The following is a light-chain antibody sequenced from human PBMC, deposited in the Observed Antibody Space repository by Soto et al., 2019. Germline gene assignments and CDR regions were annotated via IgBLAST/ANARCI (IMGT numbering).Light chain of an antibody. V-gene: IGKV3-15*01. J-gene: IGKJ4*01. CDR2: DAS. CDR1: QSVSSS. CDR3: QQCNNWPPVI. Sequence: EIVMTQSPATLSVSPGDRATLSCRASQSVSSSLAWYQQIPGQAPRLLIYDASTRATGIPARFSGSGSGTDFTFTISSLQSEDFAVYYCQQCNNWPPVIFVGGIKVEVK.